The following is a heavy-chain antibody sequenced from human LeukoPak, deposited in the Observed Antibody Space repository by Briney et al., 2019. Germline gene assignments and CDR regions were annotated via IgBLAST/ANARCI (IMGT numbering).Heavy chain of an antibody. CDR1: GFTFSDYY. V-gene: IGHV3-11*06. Sequence: GGSLSLSCAASGFTFSDYYMSWIRQAPGKGLEWVSYISSSSSYTNYADSVKGRFTISRDNAKNSLYLQMNSLRAEDTAVYYCACGRYSNYFDYWGQGTLVTVSS. CDR2: ISSSSSYT. D-gene: IGHD4-11*01. CDR3: ACGRYSNYFDY. J-gene: IGHJ4*02.